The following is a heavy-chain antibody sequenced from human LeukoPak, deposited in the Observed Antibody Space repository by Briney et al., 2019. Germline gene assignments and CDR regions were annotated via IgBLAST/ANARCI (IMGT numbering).Heavy chain of an antibody. CDR2: ISYDGSNK. D-gene: IGHD5-12*01. CDR1: GFTFSSYG. Sequence: SGGSLRLSCAASGFTFSSYGMHWVRQAPGKGLEWVAVISYDGSNKYYADSVKGRFTISRDNSKNTLYLQMNSLRAEDTAVYYCARGGYSGYPFGYWGQGTLVTVSS. J-gene: IGHJ4*02. V-gene: IGHV3-30*19. CDR3: ARGGYSGYPFGY.